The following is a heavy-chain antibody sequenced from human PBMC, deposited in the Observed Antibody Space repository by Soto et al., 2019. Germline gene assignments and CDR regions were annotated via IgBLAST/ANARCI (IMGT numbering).Heavy chain of an antibody. CDR2: ISNDGSSQ. CDR1: GFVFSSYG. Sequence: PGGSLRLSCAASGFVFSSYGMHWVRQTPGKGLEWVTFISNDGSSQHHGDSVKGRITVSRDNSKNTVYLEMSNVRAEDTAIYYCAKDRWRLRGRVDSWGQGTLVTVSS. J-gene: IGHJ4*02. CDR3: AKDRWRLRGRVDS. D-gene: IGHD6-13*01. V-gene: IGHV3-30*02.